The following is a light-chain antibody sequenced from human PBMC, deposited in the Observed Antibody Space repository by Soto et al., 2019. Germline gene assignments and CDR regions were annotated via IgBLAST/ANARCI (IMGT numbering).Light chain of an antibody. CDR1: QSVLYSSNNKNY. J-gene: IGKJ1*01. Sequence: DIVMTQSPDSLAVSLGERATINCKSSQSVLYSSNNKNYLAWYQQKSGQTPKLLIYWASTRQSGVPDRSSGSGSVTDFTLTSSGMRAEDVAVYYCQKYYTTPPWKFGQGTKVDIK. CDR2: WAS. CDR3: QKYYTTPPWK. V-gene: IGKV4-1*01.